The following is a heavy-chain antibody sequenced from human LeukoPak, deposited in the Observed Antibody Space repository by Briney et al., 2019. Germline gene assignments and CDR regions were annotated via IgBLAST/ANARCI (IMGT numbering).Heavy chain of an antibody. CDR2: ISTSSRYI. CDR3: ARADCSSSTCYLRRSWFDP. V-gene: IGHV3-21*01. Sequence: PGGSLRLSCAASGFTLSNYDMNWVRQAPGKGLEWVSSISTSSRYIYYKDSVRGRFTISRDDAKNSLYLEMNSLRAEDTAVYYCARADCSSSTCYLRRSWFDPWGQGTRVTVSS. J-gene: IGHJ5*02. D-gene: IGHD2-2*01. CDR1: GFTLSNYD.